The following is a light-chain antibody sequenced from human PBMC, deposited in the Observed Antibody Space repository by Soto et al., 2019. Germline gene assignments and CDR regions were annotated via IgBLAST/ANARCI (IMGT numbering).Light chain of an antibody. J-gene: IGLJ3*02. CDR3: QVWDSKGV. CDR1: NIGSKG. CDR2: FDR. Sequence: SYELPQPPSVSVAPGKTARIPCGGNNIGSKGVHWYQQKPGQAPVLVIYFDRERPSGIPERFTGSNSGNTATLTISRVEAGDEADYYCQVWDSKGVFGGGTKLTV. V-gene: IGLV3-21*04.